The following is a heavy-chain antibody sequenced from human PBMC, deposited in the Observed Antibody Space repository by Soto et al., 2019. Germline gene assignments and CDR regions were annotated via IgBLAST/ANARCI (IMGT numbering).Heavy chain of an antibody. V-gene: IGHV3-21*02. CDR2: ISGTGNYI. D-gene: IGHD3-22*01. CDR1: GFSFSRYS. J-gene: IGHJ4*02. Sequence: EVQLVESGGGLVKPGGTRRLSCAASGFSFSRYSVNWVRQAPGKGLEWVSCISGTGNYIYYADSVKGRFTISRDNAKNSLYLQMNSLRAEDTAVYYCVRAMDYDSSGYYEDLDYWGQGTLVTVSS. CDR3: VRAMDYDSSGYYEDLDY.